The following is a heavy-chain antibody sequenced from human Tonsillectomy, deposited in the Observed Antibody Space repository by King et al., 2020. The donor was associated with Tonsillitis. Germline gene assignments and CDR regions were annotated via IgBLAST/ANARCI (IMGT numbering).Heavy chain of an antibody. V-gene: IGHV6-1*01. Sequence: VQLQQSGPGLVKPSQTLSLTCAISGDSVSSNSAAWNWIRQSPSRGLEWLGRTYYRSTWYSDSAVSVKSRITINPDTSKNQFSLQLNSVTPEDTAVYYCARGESGSTVALFHYWGQGTLVTVSS. CDR1: GDSVSSNSAA. D-gene: IGHD1-26*01. J-gene: IGHJ4*02. CDR2: TYYRSTWYS. CDR3: ARGESGSTVALFHY.